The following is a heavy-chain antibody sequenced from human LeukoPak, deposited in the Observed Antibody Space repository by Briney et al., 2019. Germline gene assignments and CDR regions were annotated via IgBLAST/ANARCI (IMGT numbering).Heavy chain of an antibody. D-gene: IGHD2-15*01. Sequence: ASVKVSCKASGYTFTGYYMHWVRQAPGQGLEWMGWINPNSGGTNYAQKFQGRVTMTRDTSISTAYKELSRLRSDDTAVYYCARGGYVVVVAATYDYWGQGTLVTVSS. CDR2: INPNSGGT. CDR1: GYTFTGYY. J-gene: IGHJ4*02. CDR3: ARGGYVVVVAATYDY. V-gene: IGHV1-2*02.